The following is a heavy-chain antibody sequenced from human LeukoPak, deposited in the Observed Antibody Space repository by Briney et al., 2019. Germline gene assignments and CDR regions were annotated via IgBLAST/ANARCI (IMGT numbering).Heavy chain of an antibody. Sequence: PGGSLRLSCAASQFTFTYYAMHWVRQAPGKGLEWVAIISYDGSDKYYADSVKGRFSIFRDNSKSTQYLQMDSLRPEDTAVYYCARDANWGEIDYWGQGTLVTVSS. CDR1: QFTFTYYA. CDR3: ARDANWGEIDY. CDR2: ISYDGSDK. D-gene: IGHD7-27*01. V-gene: IGHV3-30-3*01. J-gene: IGHJ4*02.